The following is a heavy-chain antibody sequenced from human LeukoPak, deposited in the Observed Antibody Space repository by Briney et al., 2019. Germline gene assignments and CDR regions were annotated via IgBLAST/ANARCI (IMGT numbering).Heavy chain of an antibody. CDR1: GFTFSSYA. CDR3: ARDLGDIVVVPAAIIGNWFDP. J-gene: IGHJ5*02. V-gene: IGHV3-30-3*01. D-gene: IGHD2-2*02. CDR2: ISYDGSNK. Sequence: GGSLRLSCAASGFTFSSYAMHWVRQAPGKGLEWVAVISYDGSNKYYADSVKGRFTISRDNSKNTLYLQMNSLRAEDTAVYYCARDLGDIVVVPAAIIGNWFDPWGQGTLVTVSS.